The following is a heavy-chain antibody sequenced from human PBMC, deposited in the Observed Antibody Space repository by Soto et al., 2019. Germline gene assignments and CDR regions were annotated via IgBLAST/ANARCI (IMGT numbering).Heavy chain of an antibody. CDR2: INPSGGST. Sequence: QVQLVQSGAEVKKPGASVKVSCKASGYTFTSYYMHWVRQAPGQGLEWMGIINPSGGSTSYAQKFQGRVTMTRDTSTRTVYMELSRLRSEDTAVYYCARDAVVIGFDPWGQGTLVTVSS. V-gene: IGHV1-46*01. J-gene: IGHJ5*02. D-gene: IGHD2-21*01. CDR1: GYTFTSYY. CDR3: ARDAVVIGFDP.